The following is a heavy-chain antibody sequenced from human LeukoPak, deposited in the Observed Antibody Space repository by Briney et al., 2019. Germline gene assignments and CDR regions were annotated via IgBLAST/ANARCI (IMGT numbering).Heavy chain of an antibody. CDR2: IIPLFGAP. J-gene: IGHJ4*02. V-gene: IGHV1-69*13. CDR1: GGTFGSYA. Sequence: SVKISCKPSGGTFGSYAISWVRQAPGQGLEWVGGIIPLFGAPLYAQKFQGRVTITADERTSTVYMDLSSLRSDDTAVYYCARDEEKAAGSLWGQGTPVTVSS. D-gene: IGHD6-13*01. CDR3: ARDEEKAAGSL.